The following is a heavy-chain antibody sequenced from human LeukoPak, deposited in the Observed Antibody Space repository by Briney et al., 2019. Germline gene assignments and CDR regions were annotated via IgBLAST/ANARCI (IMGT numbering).Heavy chain of an antibody. D-gene: IGHD3-16*02. CDR1: GFTFSSYS. V-gene: IGHV3-21*01. J-gene: IGHJ4*02. Sequence: GGSLRLSCAASGFTFSSYSMNWVRQAPGKGLEWVSSISSSSSYIYYADSVKGRFTISRDNAKNSLYLQMNSLRAEDTAVYYCAREYDYAWGSYRSYYFDYWGQGTLVTVSS. CDR2: ISSSSSYI. CDR3: AREYDYAWGSYRSYYFDY.